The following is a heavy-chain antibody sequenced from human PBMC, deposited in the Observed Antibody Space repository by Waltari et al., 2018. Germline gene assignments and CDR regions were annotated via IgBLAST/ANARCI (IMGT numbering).Heavy chain of an antibody. Sequence: EVQLVQSGAEVKKPGATVKISCKVSGYTFTDYYMHWVQQAPGKGLEWMGLVDPEDGETIYAEKFQGRVTITADTSTDTAYMELSSLRSEDTAVYYCATDGIVVVPGNYYYYGMDVWGQGTTVTVSS. J-gene: IGHJ6*02. CDR1: GYTFTDYY. CDR3: ATDGIVVVPGNYYYYGMDV. V-gene: IGHV1-69-2*01. CDR2: VDPEDGET. D-gene: IGHD2-2*01.